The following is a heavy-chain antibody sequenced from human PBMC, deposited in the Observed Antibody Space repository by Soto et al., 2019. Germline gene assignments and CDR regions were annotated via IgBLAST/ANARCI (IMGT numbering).Heavy chain of an antibody. CDR1: GYTFTGYY. J-gene: IGHJ4*02. V-gene: IGHV3-30-3*01. D-gene: IGHD3-9*01. CDR3: ARTPKRYYDILTGYVGTVDY. CDR2: ISYDGSNK. Sequence: QVQLVQSGAEVKKPGASVKVSCKASGYTFTGYYMHWVRQAPGKGLEWVAVISYDGSNKYYADSVKGRFTISRDNSKNTLYLQMNSLRAEDTAVYYCARTPKRYYDILTGYVGTVDYWGQGTLVTVSS.